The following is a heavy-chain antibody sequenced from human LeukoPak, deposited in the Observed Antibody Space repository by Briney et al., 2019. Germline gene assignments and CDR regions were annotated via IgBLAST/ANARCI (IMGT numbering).Heavy chain of an antibody. D-gene: IGHD6-13*01. CDR3: ARGLGAAAGTNYYYYMDV. CDR1: GGSISSGGYY. J-gene: IGHJ6*03. Sequence: PSETLSLTCTVSGGSISSGGYYWSWIRQPPGKGLEWIGYIYHSGSTYYNPSLKSRVTISVDRSKNQFSLKLSSVTAADTAVYYCARGLGAAAGTNYYYYMDVWGKGTTVTVSS. CDR2: IYHSGST. V-gene: IGHV4-30-2*01.